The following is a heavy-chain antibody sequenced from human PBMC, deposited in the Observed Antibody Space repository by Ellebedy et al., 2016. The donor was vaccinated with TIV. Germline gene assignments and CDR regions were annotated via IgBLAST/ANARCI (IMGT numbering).Heavy chain of an antibody. CDR3: ARYCSGGSCYSSSYWYFDL. V-gene: IGHV1-18*01. CDR2: ISAYNGNT. CDR1: GYTFTSYG. Sequence: ASVKVSCXASGYTFTSYGISWVRQAPGQGLEWMGWISAYNGNTNYAQKLQGRVTMTTDTSTSTAYMELRSLRSDDTAVYYCARYCSGGSCYSSSYWYFDLWGRGTLVTVSS. J-gene: IGHJ2*01. D-gene: IGHD2-15*01.